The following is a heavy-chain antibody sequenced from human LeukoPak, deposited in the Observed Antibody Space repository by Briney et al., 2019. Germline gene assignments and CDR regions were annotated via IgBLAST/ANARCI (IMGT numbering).Heavy chain of an antibody. CDR1: GYTFTSYD. CDR3: ARVGLPGIAAAGTSDY. V-gene: IGHV1-8*01. Sequence: ASVKVSCKASGYTFTSYDINWVRQATGQGLEWMGWMNPNSGNTGYAQKFQGRVTMTRNTSISTAYMELSRLRSDDTAVYYCARVGLPGIAAAGTSDYWGQGTLVTVSS. J-gene: IGHJ4*02. CDR2: MNPNSGNT. D-gene: IGHD6-13*01.